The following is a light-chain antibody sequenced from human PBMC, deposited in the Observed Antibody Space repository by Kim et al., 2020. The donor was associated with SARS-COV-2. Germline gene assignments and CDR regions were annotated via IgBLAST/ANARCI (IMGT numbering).Light chain of an antibody. CDR3: QQYDNLPIT. V-gene: IGKV1-33*01. Sequence: ASIGDRVTITCKASQDISNYLKWYQQKPGRAPKLLIYDASNLETGVPSRFSGRGSGTDFTFTISSLQPEDIATYYCQQYDNLPITFGRGTRLEIK. J-gene: IGKJ5*01. CDR1: QDISNY. CDR2: DAS.